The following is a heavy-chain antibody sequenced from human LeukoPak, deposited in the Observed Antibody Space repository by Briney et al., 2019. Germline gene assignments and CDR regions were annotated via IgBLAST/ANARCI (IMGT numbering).Heavy chain of an antibody. Sequence: GGSLRLSCAASAFTFSTYDMHWVRQAPGKGLDWVALIWYDGSKKYYADSVKGRFTISRDNSKNTLYLQMNSLRAEDTAVYYCAKERDDFWSGSVYWGQGTLVTVSS. CDR1: AFTFSTYD. D-gene: IGHD3-3*01. CDR2: IWYDGSKK. J-gene: IGHJ4*02. CDR3: AKERDDFWSGSVY. V-gene: IGHV3-33*06.